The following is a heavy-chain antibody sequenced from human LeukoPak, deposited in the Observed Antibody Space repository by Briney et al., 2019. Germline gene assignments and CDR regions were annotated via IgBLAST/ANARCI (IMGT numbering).Heavy chain of an antibody. J-gene: IGHJ2*01. D-gene: IGHD4-23*01. CDR2: TYFMSEWSN. V-gene: IGHV6-1*01. CDR1: GDIVSNNSAA. CDR3: ARAVAGGRYFDL. Sequence: SQTLSLTCAISGDIVSNNSAAWTWIRQSPSRGLQWLGRTYFMSEWSNTYAPSMTSRITINADTSKNQFSLQLNSVTPEDTAVYFCARAVAGGRYFDLWGRGTLVTVSS.